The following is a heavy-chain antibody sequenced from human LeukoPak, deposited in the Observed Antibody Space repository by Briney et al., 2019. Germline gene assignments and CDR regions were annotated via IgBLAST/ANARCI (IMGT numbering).Heavy chain of an antibody. J-gene: IGHJ4*02. CDR1: GFTFSSYA. CDR2: ISGSGGST. CDR3: ARAVAAGPLDY. Sequence: GGSLRLSCAASGFTFSSYAMSWVRQAPGKGLEWVSAISGSGGSTYYADSVKGRFTISRDNAKNTLYLQMNSLRAEDTAVYYCARAVAAGPLDYWGQGTLVTVSS. V-gene: IGHV3-23*01. D-gene: IGHD6-19*01.